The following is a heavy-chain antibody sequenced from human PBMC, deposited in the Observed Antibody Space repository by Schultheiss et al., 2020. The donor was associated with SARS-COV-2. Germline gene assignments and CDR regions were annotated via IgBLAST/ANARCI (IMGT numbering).Heavy chain of an antibody. D-gene: IGHD3-22*01. CDR3: ARTYAYYYDSSLDY. CDR1: GDSISSGGYY. Sequence: SETLSLTCTVSGDSISSGGYYWSWIRQPPGKGLEWIGYIYYSGSTNYNPSLKSRVTISVDTSKNQFSLKLSSVTAADTAVYYCARTYAYYYDSSLDYWGQGTLVTVSS. J-gene: IGHJ4*02. V-gene: IGHV4-61*08. CDR2: IYYSGST.